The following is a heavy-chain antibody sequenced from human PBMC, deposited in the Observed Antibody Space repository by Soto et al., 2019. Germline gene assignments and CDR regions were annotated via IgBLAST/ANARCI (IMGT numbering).Heavy chain of an antibody. CDR3: AHSLYSYGSRAYFDY. CDR1: GFSLSTSGVG. D-gene: IGHD5-18*01. CDR2: IYWNDDK. V-gene: IGHV2-5*01. J-gene: IGHJ4*02. Sequence: QITLKESGTTLVNPTQTLTLTCTFSGFSLSTSGVGVGWIRQPPGKALEWLALIYWNDDKRYSPSLKSRLTITKDTSKNQVVLTMTNMDPVDTATYYFAHSLYSYGSRAYFDYWGQGTLVTVSS.